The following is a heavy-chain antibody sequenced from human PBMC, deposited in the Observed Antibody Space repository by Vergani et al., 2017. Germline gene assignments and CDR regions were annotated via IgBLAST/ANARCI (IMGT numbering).Heavy chain of an antibody. CDR3: AKVRQWELLEFVDY. V-gene: IGHV3-21*01. CDR2: ISSSSSYI. D-gene: IGHD1-26*01. J-gene: IGHJ4*02. Sequence: EVQLVESGGGLVKPGGSLRLSCAASGFTFSSYSMNWVRQAPGKGLEWVSFISSSSSYIYYADSVKGRFTISRDNAKNSLHLQMNSLRGEDTAVYYCAKVRQWELLEFVDYWGQGTLVTVSS. CDR1: GFTFSSYS.